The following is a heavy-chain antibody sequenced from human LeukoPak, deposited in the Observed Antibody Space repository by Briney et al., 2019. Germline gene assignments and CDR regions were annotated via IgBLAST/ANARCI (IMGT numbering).Heavy chain of an antibody. CDR1: GFIFSRNY. Sequence: GGSLRLSCAASGFIFSRNYMGWVRQAPGKGLEWVSALSSKYETYYSDSVKARSTISRDNSENTLYLQMNALRAEDTALYYCYGIHLGDSFVTWGRGTMCIVFS. V-gene: IGHV3-53*01. CDR3: YGIHLGDSFVT. J-gene: IGHJ3*02. CDR2: LSSKYET. D-gene: IGHD3-16*01.